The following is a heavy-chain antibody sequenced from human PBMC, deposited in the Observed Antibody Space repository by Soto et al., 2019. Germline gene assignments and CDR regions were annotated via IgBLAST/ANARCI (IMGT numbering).Heavy chain of an antibody. CDR1: GFTFSSYS. V-gene: IGHV3-48*01. CDR3: ARDRDYYDSSGYYPYYFDY. D-gene: IGHD3-22*01. Sequence: GGSLRLSCAASGFTFSSYSMNWVRQAPGKGLEWVSYISSSSSTIYYADSVKGRFTISRDNAKNSLYLQMNSLRGEDTAVYYCARDRDYYDSSGYYPYYFDYWGQGTLVTVSS. J-gene: IGHJ4*02. CDR2: ISSSSSTI.